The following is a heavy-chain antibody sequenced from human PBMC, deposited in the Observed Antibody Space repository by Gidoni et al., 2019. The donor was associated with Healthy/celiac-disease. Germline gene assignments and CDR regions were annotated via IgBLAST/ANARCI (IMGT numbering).Heavy chain of an antibody. CDR2: ISYDGSNK. J-gene: IGHJ6*02. CDR1: GFTFSSYA. Sequence: QVQLVESGGGVVQPGRSLRLSCAASGFTFSSYAMHWVRQAPGKGLEWVAVISYDGSNKYYADSVKGRFTISRDNSKNTLYLQMNSLRAEDTAVYYCARGDGDYYYYGMDVWGQGTTVTVSS. D-gene: IGHD3-10*01. V-gene: IGHV3-30*04. CDR3: ARGDGDYYYYGMDV.